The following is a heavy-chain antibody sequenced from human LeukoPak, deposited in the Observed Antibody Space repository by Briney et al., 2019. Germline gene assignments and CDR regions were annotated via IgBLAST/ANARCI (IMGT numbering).Heavy chain of an antibody. J-gene: IGHJ4*02. D-gene: IGHD3-10*01. CDR2: MNPNSGNT. Sequence: ASVKVSCKASGYTFTSYAMHWVRQAPGQRLEWMGWMNPNSGNTGYAQKFQGRVTMTRNTSISTAYMELSSLRSEDTAVYYCARGTMVRGVNYWGQGTLVTVSS. CDR1: GYTFTSYA. CDR3: ARGTMVRGVNY. V-gene: IGHV1-8*02.